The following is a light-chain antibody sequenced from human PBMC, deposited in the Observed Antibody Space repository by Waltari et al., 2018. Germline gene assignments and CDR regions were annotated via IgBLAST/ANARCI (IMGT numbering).Light chain of an antibody. V-gene: IGKV3-11*01. J-gene: IGKJ4*01. Sequence: VLTQSPATLPLSPGEGATLSCRASHSVNNSLAWYQQKPGQPPSLLIYDTSNRASGIPARFSASGSGTDFTLSITSLEPEDFAVYYCQQRNIWPLTFGGGTKVEIK. CDR2: DTS. CDR1: HSVNNS. CDR3: QQRNIWPLT.